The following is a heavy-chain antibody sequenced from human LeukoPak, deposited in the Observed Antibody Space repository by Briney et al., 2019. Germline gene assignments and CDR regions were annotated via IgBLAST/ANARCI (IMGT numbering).Heavy chain of an antibody. CDR1: GGSISSYY. CDR2: IYYSGST. Sequence: SETLSLTCTVSGGSISSYYWSWIRQPPGKGLEWIGYIYYSGSTNYKPSLKSRVTISVDTSKNQFSLKLSSVTAADTAVYYCARRYSSSWYDAGPSKNWFDPWGQGTLVTVSS. V-gene: IGHV4-59*08. J-gene: IGHJ5*02. D-gene: IGHD6-13*01. CDR3: ARRYSSSWYDAGPSKNWFDP.